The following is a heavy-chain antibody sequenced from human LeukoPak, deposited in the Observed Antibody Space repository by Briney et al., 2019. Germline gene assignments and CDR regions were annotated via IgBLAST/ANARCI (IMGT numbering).Heavy chain of an antibody. D-gene: IGHD2-15*01. CDR3: AKDLIVVVVAARSDAFDI. V-gene: IGHV3-23*01. Sequence: GGSLRLSCAASGFTFSSYAMSWVRQAPGKGLEWVSAISGSGGSTYYADSVKGRFTISRDNSKNTLYLQMNSLRAEGTAVYYCAKDLIVVVVAARSDAFDIWGQGTMVTVSS. CDR2: ISGSGGST. J-gene: IGHJ3*02. CDR1: GFTFSSYA.